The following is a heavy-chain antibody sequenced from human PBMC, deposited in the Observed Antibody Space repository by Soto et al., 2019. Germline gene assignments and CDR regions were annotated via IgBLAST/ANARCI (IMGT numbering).Heavy chain of an antibody. D-gene: IGHD5-12*01. CDR1: GYTFTSNC. J-gene: IGHJ4*02. CDR2: INPSGGRK. CDR3: SRDLGGRWLRYTFDY. V-gene: IGHV1-46*01. Sequence: GASVKVSCKASGYTFTSNCVHWVRQAPWQGLEWMVVINPSGGRKSYAQKFQGRITLTSDTSASTVYMDLNSLRSDDTAMYYCSRDLGGRWLRYTFDYWGQGTLVTVSS.